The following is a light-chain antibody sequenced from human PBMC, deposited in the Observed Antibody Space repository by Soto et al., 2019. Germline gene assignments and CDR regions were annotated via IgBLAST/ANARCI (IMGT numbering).Light chain of an antibody. Sequence: QSALTQPASVSGSPGQSITISCTGTSSDVGGYNYVSWYQQHPGKAPKLMIYDVSNRPSGVSNRFSGSKCGNTASLTISGLQAEDEADYYCSSYTSSSTLVFGTWTKLTVL. J-gene: IGLJ1*01. V-gene: IGLV2-14*01. CDR2: DVS. CDR1: SSDVGGYNY. CDR3: SSYTSSSTLV.